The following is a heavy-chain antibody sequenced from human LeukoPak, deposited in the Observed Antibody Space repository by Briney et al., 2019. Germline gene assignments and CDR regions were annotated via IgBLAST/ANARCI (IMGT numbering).Heavy chain of an antibody. Sequence: PSGTLSLTCAVSGDSINSLDLWSWVRQPPGKGLEWIGEMYLSGTTHSNPSVKSRVTISIDKSKNQFFLNLSSVTAADTAVYYCAGLVGRYSSGLYYYYFDYWGQGTLVTVSS. CDR2: MYLSGTT. CDR1: GDSINSLDL. D-gene: IGHD3-22*01. V-gene: IGHV4-4*02. J-gene: IGHJ4*02. CDR3: AGLVGRYSSGLYYYYFDY.